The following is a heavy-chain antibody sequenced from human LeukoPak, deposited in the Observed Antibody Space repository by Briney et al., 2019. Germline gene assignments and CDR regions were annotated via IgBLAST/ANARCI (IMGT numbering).Heavy chain of an antibody. CDR2: IYSGGRT. V-gene: IGHV3-66*04. D-gene: IGHD3-9*01. CDR1: EFTVSNNY. Sequence: GGSLRLSCTASEFTVSNNYMSWIRQAPGKGLEWVSSIYSGGRTNYSDSVRGRFSISTDNSTNTMYLQKNNLQVDDTAVYYCAKLDILTGYSPYVWGQGTTVTVSS. CDR3: AKLDILTGYSPYV. J-gene: IGHJ6*02.